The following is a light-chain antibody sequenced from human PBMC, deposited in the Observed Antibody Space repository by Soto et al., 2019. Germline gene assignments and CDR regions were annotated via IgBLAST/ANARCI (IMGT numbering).Light chain of an antibody. Sequence: DIVLTQSPVTLSLSPGERATLSCRASQSVDSSYLAWYHQRPGQAPRLLIYGVFRRATGIPDRFSGSGSGTDFTLTISRLEPEDVATYYCQQYDDLPITFGQGTRLEI. CDR1: QSVDSSY. V-gene: IGKV3-20*01. CDR3: QQYDDLPIT. CDR2: GVF. J-gene: IGKJ5*01.